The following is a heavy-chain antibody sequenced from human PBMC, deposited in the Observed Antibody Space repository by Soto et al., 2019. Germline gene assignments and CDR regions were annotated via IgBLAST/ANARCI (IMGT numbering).Heavy chain of an antibody. CDR3: ARAESK. Sequence: QVQLVESGGGVVQPGRSLRLSCAASGFTFSSYAMHWVRQAPGKGLEWVAVISYDGSNKYYADSVKGRFTISRDNSKNTLYLKMNSLRAEDTAVYYCARAESKWGQGTLVTVSS. CDR2: ISYDGSNK. CDR1: GFTFSSYA. V-gene: IGHV3-30-3*01. J-gene: IGHJ4*02.